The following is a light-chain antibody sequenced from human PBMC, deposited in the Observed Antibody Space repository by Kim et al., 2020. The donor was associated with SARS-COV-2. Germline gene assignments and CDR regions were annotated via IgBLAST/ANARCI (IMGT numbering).Light chain of an antibody. CDR2: YFSDSDK. CDR3: MIWPRNAVL. CDR1: SDINVGSHN. Sequence: LTCTLPSDINVGSHNVYWFQQKPGSPPRCLLYYFSDSDKGQGSGVPSRFSGSKDASANTGILLISGLQSEDEGDYYCMIWPRNAVLFGGGTQLTVL. J-gene: IGLJ2*01. V-gene: IGLV5-37*01.